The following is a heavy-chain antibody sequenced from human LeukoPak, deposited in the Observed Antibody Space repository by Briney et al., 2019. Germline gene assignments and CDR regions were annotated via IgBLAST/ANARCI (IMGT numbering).Heavy chain of an antibody. CDR3: AKDSGMVRGVITRPPYFDY. V-gene: IGHV3-53*01. D-gene: IGHD3-10*01. CDR1: GFSVTSKY. Sequence: GGSLRLSCAASGFSVTSKYINWVRQAPGKGLEWVLVVESGGDTSYANSVKGRFTISRDNSKNTLYLQMNSLRAEDTAVYYCAKDSGMVRGVITRPPYFDYWGQGTLVTVSS. J-gene: IGHJ4*02. CDR2: VESGGDT.